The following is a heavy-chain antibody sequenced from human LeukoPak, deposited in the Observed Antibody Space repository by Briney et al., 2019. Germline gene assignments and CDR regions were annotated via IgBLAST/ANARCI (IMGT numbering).Heavy chain of an antibody. CDR3: AKAWGSSWYIYDY. V-gene: IGHV3-23*01. CDR1: GFTFSSYA. D-gene: IGHD6-13*01. Sequence: GGSLRLSCAASGFTFSSYAMSWVRQAPGKGLEWVSVISGSGGSTYYADSVKGRFTISRVNSKNTLYLQMNSLRAEDTAVYYCAKAWGSSWYIYDYWGQGTLVTVSS. CDR2: ISGSGGST. J-gene: IGHJ4*02.